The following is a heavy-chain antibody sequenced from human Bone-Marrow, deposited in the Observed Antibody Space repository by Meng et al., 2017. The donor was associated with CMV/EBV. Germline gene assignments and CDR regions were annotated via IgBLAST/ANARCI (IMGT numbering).Heavy chain of an antibody. CDR1: GFTFSSYS. CDR2: ISSSSSYI. Sequence: GGSLRLSCAASGFTFSSYSMNWVRQAPGKGLEWVSSISSSSSYIYYADSVKGRFTISRDNAKNSLYLQMNSLRAEDTAVYYCARDLKKSKGKSYCSSTSCYSDYYYGMDVWGQGTTVTVSS. CDR3: ARDLKKSKGKSYCSSTSCYSDYYYGMDV. D-gene: IGHD2-2*02. J-gene: IGHJ6*02. V-gene: IGHV3-21*01.